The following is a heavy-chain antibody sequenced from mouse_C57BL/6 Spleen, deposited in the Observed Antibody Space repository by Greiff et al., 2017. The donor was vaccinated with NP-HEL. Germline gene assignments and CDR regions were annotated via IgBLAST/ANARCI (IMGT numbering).Heavy chain of an antibody. V-gene: IGHV1-55*01. Sequence: QVQLQQPGAELVKPGASVKMSCKASGYTFTSYWITWVKQRPGQGLAWIGDIYPGSGSTNYNEKFKSKATLTVDTSSSTAYMQLSSLTSEDSAVYYCASYYYGSSHYAMDYWGQGTSVTVSS. J-gene: IGHJ4*01. CDR3: ASYYYGSSHYAMDY. CDR2: IYPGSGST. D-gene: IGHD1-1*01. CDR1: GYTFTSYW.